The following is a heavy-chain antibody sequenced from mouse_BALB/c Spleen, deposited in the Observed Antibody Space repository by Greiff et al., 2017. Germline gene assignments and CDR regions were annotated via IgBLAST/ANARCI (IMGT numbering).Heavy chain of an antibody. Sequence: EVMLVESGGGLVQPGGSRKLSCAASGFTFNDYGMAWVRQAPGKGPEWVAFISNLAYSIYYADTVTGRFTISRENAKNTLYLEMSSLRSEDTAMYYCAMITTYYAMDYWGQGTSVTVSS. CDR1: GFTFNDYG. CDR2: ISNLAYSI. D-gene: IGHD2-4*01. CDR3: AMITTYYAMDY. J-gene: IGHJ4*01. V-gene: IGHV5-15*02.